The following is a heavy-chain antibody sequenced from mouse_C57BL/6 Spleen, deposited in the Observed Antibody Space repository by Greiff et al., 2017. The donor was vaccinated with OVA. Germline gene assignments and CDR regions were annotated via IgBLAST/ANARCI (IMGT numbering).Heavy chain of an antibody. CDR3: TPVELRRAMDY. J-gene: IGHJ4*01. CDR1: GFNITDDS. Sequence: EVQLLQSGAELVRPGASVKLSCTASGFNITDDSMHWVKQRPGQGLEWIGWIYPGSGDTEYDAKFQGKATITADTSSNTAYLQLSRLTSEDTAVYYCTPVELRRAMDYWGQGTSVTVSS. V-gene: IGHV14-4*01. D-gene: IGHD2-4*01. CDR2: IYPGSGDT.